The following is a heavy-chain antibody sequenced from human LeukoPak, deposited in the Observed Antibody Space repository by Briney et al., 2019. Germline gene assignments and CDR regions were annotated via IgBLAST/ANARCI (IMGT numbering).Heavy chain of an antibody. J-gene: IGHJ4*02. CDR1: GFTFSSYA. CDR2: IRYDGSNK. D-gene: IGHD6-13*01. V-gene: IGHV3-30*02. Sequence: GGSLRLSCAASGFTFSSYAMSWVRQAPGKGLEWVAFIRYDGSNKYYADSVKGRFTISRDNSKNTLYLQMNSLRAEDTAVYYCARDQGSSLDYWGQGTLVTVSS. CDR3: ARDQGSSLDY.